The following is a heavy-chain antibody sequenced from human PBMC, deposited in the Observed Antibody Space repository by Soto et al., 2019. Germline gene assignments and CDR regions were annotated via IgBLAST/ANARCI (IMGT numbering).Heavy chain of an antibody. J-gene: IGHJ3*02. Sequence: EVQVLESGGGLVQPGGSLRLSCEGSEFTVSGHAMTWIRQAPGKGPEWVSTITADGGTYYADSVKGRFAMSRDTSENTLDLQMNSLGAEETAAYYCAPHVSCSGGSCQYDAFAIRGQGTMVTVSS. D-gene: IGHD2-15*01. CDR3: APHVSCSGGSCQYDAFAI. V-gene: IGHV3-23*01. CDR2: ITADGGT. CDR1: EFTVSGHA.